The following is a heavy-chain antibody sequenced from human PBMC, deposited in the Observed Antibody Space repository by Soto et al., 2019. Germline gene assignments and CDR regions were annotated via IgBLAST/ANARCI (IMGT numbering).Heavy chain of an antibody. D-gene: IGHD5-12*01. J-gene: IGHJ4*02. V-gene: IGHV4-34*01. CDR1: GGSFSGYY. Sequence: SETLSLTCAVYGGSFSGYYWSWIRQPPGKGLEWIGEINHSGSTNYNPSLKSRVTISVDTSKNQFSLKLSSVTAADTAVYYCARRDGYNPEYYFDYWGQGTLVTVSS. CDR2: INHSGST. CDR3: ARRDGYNPEYYFDY.